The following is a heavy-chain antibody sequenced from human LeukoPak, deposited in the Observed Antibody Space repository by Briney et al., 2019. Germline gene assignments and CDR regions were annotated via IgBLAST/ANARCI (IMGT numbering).Heavy chain of an antibody. Sequence: GGSLGLSCAASGFTFSSYWMHWVRQAPGKGLVWVSRINTGGSSTSYADSVKGRFTISRDNAKNTLYLQMNSLRAEDTAVYYCARDGGYSSSWYGGMDVWGQGTTVTVSS. CDR1: GFTFSSYW. CDR3: ARDGGYSSSWYGGMDV. V-gene: IGHV3-74*01. J-gene: IGHJ6*02. CDR2: INTGGSST. D-gene: IGHD6-13*01.